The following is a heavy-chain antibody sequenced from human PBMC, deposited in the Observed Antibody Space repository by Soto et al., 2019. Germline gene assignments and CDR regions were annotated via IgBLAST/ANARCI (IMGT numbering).Heavy chain of an antibody. D-gene: IGHD2-21*01. CDR2: IKQDGSEK. Sequence: GGSLRLSCAASGFTFSSYWMSWVRQAPGKGLEWVANIKQDGSEKYYVDSVKGRFTISRDNAKNSLYLQMNSLRAEDTAVYYCARDRGRLVVVIADAFDIWGQGTMVTVSS. CDR1: GFTFSSYW. V-gene: IGHV3-7*01. CDR3: ARDRGRLVVVIADAFDI. J-gene: IGHJ3*02.